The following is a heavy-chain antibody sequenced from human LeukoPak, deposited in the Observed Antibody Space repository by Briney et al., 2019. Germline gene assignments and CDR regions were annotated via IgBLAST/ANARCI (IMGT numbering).Heavy chain of an antibody. CDR3: AIGDGLGELSSSFDY. CDR1: GFTFSSYA. V-gene: IGHV3-30*04. D-gene: IGHD3-16*02. CDR2: ISYDGSNK. Sequence: GGSLRLSCAASGFTFSSYAMHWVHQAPGKGLEWVAVISYDGSNKYYADSVKGRFTISRDNSKNTLYLQMNSLRAEDTAVYYCAIGDGLGELSSSFDYWGQGTLVTVSS. J-gene: IGHJ4*02.